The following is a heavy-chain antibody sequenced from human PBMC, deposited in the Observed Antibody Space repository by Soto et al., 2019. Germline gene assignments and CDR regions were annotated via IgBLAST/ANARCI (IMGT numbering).Heavy chain of an antibody. CDR2: INHSGST. D-gene: IGHD5-18*01. CDR1: GGSFSGYY. Sequence: SETLSLTCAVYGGSFSGYYWSWIRQPPGKGLEWIGEINHSGSTNYNPSLKSRVTISVDTSKNQFSLKLSSVTAADTAVYYCARDGCSYGEKDYWGQGTLVTVSS. V-gene: IGHV4-34*01. CDR3: ARDGCSYGEKDY. J-gene: IGHJ4*02.